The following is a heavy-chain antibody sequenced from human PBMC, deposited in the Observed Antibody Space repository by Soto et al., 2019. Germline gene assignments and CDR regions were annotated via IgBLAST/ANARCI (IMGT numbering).Heavy chain of an antibody. CDR3: ARGGYCSGGSCYYFDY. CDR1: GYTFTSYG. Sequence: ASVKVSCKASGYTFTSYGISWVRQAPGQGLEWMGWISADNGNTNYAQKLQGRVTITRDTSASTAYMELSRLRSDDTAVYYCARGGYCSGGSCYYFDYWGQGTLVTVS. V-gene: IGHV1-18*01. J-gene: IGHJ4*02. D-gene: IGHD2-15*01. CDR2: ISADNGNT.